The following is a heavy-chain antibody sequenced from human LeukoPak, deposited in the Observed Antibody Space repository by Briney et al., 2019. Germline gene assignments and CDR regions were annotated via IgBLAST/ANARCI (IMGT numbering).Heavy chain of an antibody. CDR3: AKDLYDNSRHDPYWFFDL. Sequence: GGSLRLSCVASGFTMSNYGMQWVRQAPGKGLEWVALISSDGNVKYYADSVKGRFTISRHNSKHTLYLQMDSLIPEDTAFYYCAKDLYDNSRHDPYWFFDLWGRGALVTVSS. CDR1: GFTMSNYG. V-gene: IGHV3-30*18. CDR2: ISSDGNVK. D-gene: IGHD4-11*01. J-gene: IGHJ2*01.